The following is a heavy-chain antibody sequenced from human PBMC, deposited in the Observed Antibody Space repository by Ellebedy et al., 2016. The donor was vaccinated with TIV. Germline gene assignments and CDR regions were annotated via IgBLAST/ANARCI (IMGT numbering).Heavy chain of an antibody. Sequence: SETLSLXCTVSGGSISSSGYYWGWIRQPPGKGLEWIGYIYYSGSTNYNPSLKSRVTISVDTSKNQFSLKLSSVTAADTAVYYCARGDYYDSSGYWVDYWGQGTLVTVSS. V-gene: IGHV4-61*08. CDR1: GGSISSSGYY. CDR3: ARGDYYDSSGYWVDY. CDR2: IYYSGST. D-gene: IGHD3-22*01. J-gene: IGHJ4*02.